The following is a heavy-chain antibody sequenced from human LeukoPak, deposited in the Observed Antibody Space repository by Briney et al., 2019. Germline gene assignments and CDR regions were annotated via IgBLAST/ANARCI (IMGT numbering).Heavy chain of an antibody. CDR3: ARDAYYDSSGYFFDY. D-gene: IGHD3-22*01. J-gene: IGHJ4*02. CDR1: GLTFSSYA. CDR2: ISGSGGST. Sequence: GGSLRLSCAASGLTFSSYAMSWVRQAPGKGLEWVSAISGSGGSTYYADSVKGRFTISRDNSKNTLYLQMNSLRAEDTAVYYCARDAYYDSSGYFFDYWGQGTLVTVSS. V-gene: IGHV3-23*01.